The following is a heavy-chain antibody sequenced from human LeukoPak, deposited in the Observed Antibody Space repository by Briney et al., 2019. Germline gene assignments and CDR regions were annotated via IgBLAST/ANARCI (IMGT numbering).Heavy chain of an antibody. J-gene: IGHJ4*02. D-gene: IGHD1-26*01. CDR2: INSDGSTT. CDR3: VGGSYYFDY. CDR1: GFTFSSYW. V-gene: IGHV3-74*01. Sequence: PGRSLRLSCAASGFTFSSYWMHWVRQAPGKGLVWVSRINSDGSTTSYADSVKGRITISRDNAKNTLYLQMNSLRAEDTAVYYCVGGSYYFDYWGQGTLVTVSS.